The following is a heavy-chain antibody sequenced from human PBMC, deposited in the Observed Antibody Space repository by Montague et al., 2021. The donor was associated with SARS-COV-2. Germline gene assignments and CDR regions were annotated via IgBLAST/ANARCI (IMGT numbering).Heavy chain of an antibody. D-gene: IGHD3-3*01. CDR1: GYTVTEAP. CDR3: ATEGLSVFGVVIHAFHM. V-gene: IGHV1-24*01. CDR2: FDPAHGDT. J-gene: IGHJ3*02. Sequence: SVRVSCKVSGYTVTEAPMHWVRQAPGNGLEWVGSFDPAHGDTVYAQKFQDRVTMTEDTSTDTAYMELSSLTFEDTAVYYCATEGLSVFGVVIHAFHMWGQGTMVTVSS.